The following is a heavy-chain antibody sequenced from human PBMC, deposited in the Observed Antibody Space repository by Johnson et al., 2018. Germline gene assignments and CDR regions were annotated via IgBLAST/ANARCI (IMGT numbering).Heavy chain of an antibody. V-gene: IGHV3-30*03. CDR3: ARGRDFYGSGLDAFDM. CDR2: VSFDGSET. D-gene: IGHD3-10*01. Sequence: QVQLVESGGGVVQPGRSRSLSCVGSGFTFRSYGVHWVRQAPGKGLEWVAVVSFDGSETYYVDSVTGRFTISRYNAKNSLYLQMNSLRADDTAVYYCARGRDFYGSGLDAFDMWGQGTMVTVSS. J-gene: IGHJ3*02. CDR1: GFTFRSYG.